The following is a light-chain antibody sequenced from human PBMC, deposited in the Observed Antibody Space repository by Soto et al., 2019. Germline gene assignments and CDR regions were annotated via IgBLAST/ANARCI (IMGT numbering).Light chain of an antibody. CDR1: QSVSSN. V-gene: IGKV3-15*01. Sequence: EIVMTQSPATLSVSPGERATLSCRASQSVSSNLAWYQQKPGQAPRLLIYGASTRATGIPARFSGSGSGTEFTLTISSLQSEDFAVYYCQQYNNWPPERTFGQWTKVEIK. CDR3: QQYNNWPPERT. J-gene: IGKJ1*01. CDR2: GAS.